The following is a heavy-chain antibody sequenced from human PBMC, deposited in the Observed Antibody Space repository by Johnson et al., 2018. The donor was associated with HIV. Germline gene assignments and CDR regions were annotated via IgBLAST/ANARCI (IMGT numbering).Heavy chain of an antibody. V-gene: IGHV3-74*02. J-gene: IGHJ3*02. Sequence: VQLVESGGGLVQPGGSLRLSCTASGFTFSSYWMHWVRQATGKGLVWVSRINSDGSSTSYADSVKGRITISRDNAKNTLYLQMNSLRVEETALYYCARVRTGDSSGYHDAFDIWGQGTMVTVSS. D-gene: IGHD3-22*01. CDR2: INSDGSST. CDR3: ARVRTGDSSGYHDAFDI. CDR1: GFTFSSYW.